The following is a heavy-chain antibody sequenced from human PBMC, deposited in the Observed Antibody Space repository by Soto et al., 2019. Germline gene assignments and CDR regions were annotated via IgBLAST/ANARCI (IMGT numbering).Heavy chain of an antibody. Sequence: SQTLSLTCAISGDSVSGNTAAWHWIRQSPSRGLEWLGRTYFRSRWYNDNAVSVKSRITINADTSKNQFSLHLNSVSPEDTAVYYCARDLESGYSNYYYYMDVWGKGTTVTVSS. CDR3: ARDLESGYSNYYYYMDV. J-gene: IGHJ6*03. D-gene: IGHD5-12*01. CDR1: GDSVSGNTAA. V-gene: IGHV6-1*01. CDR2: TYFRSRWYN.